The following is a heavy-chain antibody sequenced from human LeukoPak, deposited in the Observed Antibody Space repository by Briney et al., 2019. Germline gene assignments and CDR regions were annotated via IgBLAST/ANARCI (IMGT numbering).Heavy chain of an antibody. Sequence: ASVKVSCKAAGYTFSDYYIHWVRQAPGQGLEWMGWINPNGGVTNYAQKLQGRVTMTTDTSTSTAYMELRSLRSDDTAVYYCASGGYSYGIDYWGQGTLVTVSS. CDR2: INPNGGVT. V-gene: IGHV1-2*02. CDR1: GYTFSDYY. CDR3: ASGGYSYGIDY. J-gene: IGHJ4*02. D-gene: IGHD5-18*01.